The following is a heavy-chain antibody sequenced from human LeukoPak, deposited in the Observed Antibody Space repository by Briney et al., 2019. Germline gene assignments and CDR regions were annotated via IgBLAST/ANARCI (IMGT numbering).Heavy chain of an antibody. J-gene: IGHJ4*02. Sequence: GGSLRLSCAASGFTFSSYAMTWVRQAPGEGLEWVSALSASGTHTFYADSVKGRFTISRDSSRNTLYLQMNSLRAEDTAMYYCAKELGHALPFDCWGQGTLVTVSS. CDR3: AKELGHALPFDC. CDR2: LSASGTHT. CDR1: GFTFSSYA. V-gene: IGHV3-23*01. D-gene: IGHD3-16*01.